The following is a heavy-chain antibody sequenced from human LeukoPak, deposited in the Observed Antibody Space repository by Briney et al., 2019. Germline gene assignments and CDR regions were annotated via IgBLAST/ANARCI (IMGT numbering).Heavy chain of an antibody. V-gene: IGHV3-48*04. CDR3: ARTEEYYYYGMDV. Sequence: GGSLRLSCAASGFTFSSYSMNWVRQAPGKGLEWVSYISSGSTIYYADSVKGRFTISRDNAKNSLYLQMNSLRAEDTAVYYCARTEEYYYYGMDVWGQGTTVTVSS. CDR1: GFTFSSYS. CDR2: ISSGSTI. J-gene: IGHJ6*02.